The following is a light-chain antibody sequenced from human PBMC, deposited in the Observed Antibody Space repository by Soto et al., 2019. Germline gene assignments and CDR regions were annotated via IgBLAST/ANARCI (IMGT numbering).Light chain of an antibody. CDR3: CSSAPESTYV. CDR1: SSDIGAYNS. Sequence: QSVLSQPASVSGSPGQSITISCSGTSSDIGAYNSVSWYQQHPHKAPQVIIYKGTQRPSGVSHRFSGSTSGNAASLTISGLQADDEADYFCCSSAPESTYVCXSGTKVTVL. J-gene: IGLJ1*01. CDR2: KGT. V-gene: IGLV2-23*01.